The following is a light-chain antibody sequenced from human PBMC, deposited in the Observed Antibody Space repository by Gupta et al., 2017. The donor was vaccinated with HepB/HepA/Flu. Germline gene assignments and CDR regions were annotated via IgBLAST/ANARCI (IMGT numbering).Light chain of an antibody. J-gene: IGLJ2*01. CDR2: SNN. CDR1: TSNIGRNP. Sequence: SVLPQPPSASGTPWQRVTISCSGSTSNIGRNPVNWYQQLPGTAPKLLIYSNNQRPSGVPDRFSGSKSGTSASLAISGLQSEDEAYYYCAAWDDSLNGYVVFGGGTKLTVL. CDR3: AAWDDSLNGYVV. V-gene: IGLV1-44*01.